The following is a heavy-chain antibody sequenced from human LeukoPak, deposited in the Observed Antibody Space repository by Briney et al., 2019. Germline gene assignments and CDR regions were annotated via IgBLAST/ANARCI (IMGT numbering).Heavy chain of an antibody. CDR3: ARRINSVDTAMDY. J-gene: IGHJ4*02. V-gene: IGHV4-34*01. D-gene: IGHD5-18*01. CDR1: GGSFSGYY. Sequence: PSETLSLTCAVYGGSFSGYYWSWIRRPPRKGLEWIGEINHSGSTNYNPYLKSRVTISVDTSKNQSSPKLSSVTAADTAVSYCARRINSVDTAMDYWGQGTLVTVSS. CDR2: INHSGST.